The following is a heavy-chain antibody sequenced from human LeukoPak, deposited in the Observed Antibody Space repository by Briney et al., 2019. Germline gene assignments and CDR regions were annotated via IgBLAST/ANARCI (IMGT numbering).Heavy chain of an antibody. CDR1: GFTFSNAW. CDR2: MYYTGSS. V-gene: IGHV4-4*01. CDR3: TGERNGSPHY. J-gene: IGHJ4*02. D-gene: IGHD5-24*01. Sequence: GSLRLSCAASGFTFSNAWMSWVRQAPGKGLEWIASMYYTGSSYYNPSLKSRVTISLDTSKNQFSLKMTSVTAADTAVYFCTGERNGSPHYWGQGTQVTVSS.